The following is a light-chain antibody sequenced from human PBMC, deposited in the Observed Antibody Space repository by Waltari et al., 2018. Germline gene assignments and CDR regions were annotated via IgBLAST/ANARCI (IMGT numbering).Light chain of an antibody. CDR3: NSRDSSGNHLL. CDR1: SLRSYY. J-gene: IGLJ2*01. V-gene: IGLV3-19*01. CDR2: GKN. Sequence: SSEVTQDPAVSVALGQTVRITCQGDSLRSYYASRYQQKPGQAPVLVIYGKNNRPSGIPDRFSGSTSGNTASLTITGAQAEDEADYYCNSRDSSGNHLLFGGGTKLTVL.